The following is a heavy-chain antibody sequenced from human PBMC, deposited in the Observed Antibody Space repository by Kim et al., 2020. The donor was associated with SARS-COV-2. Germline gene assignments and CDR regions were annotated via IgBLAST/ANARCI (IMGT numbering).Heavy chain of an antibody. V-gene: IGHV4-31*02. D-gene: IGHD3-3*01. CDR3: ARVDTIFGVVSYGGWFDP. J-gene: IGHJ5*02. Sequence: KSRVTISVDTSKNKFSLKLSSVTAADTAVYYCARVDTIFGVVSYGGWFDPWGQGTLVTVSS.